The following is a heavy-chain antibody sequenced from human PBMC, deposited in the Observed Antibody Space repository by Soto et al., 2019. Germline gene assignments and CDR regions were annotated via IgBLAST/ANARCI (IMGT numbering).Heavy chain of an antibody. D-gene: IGHD2-15*01. J-gene: IGHJ4*01. V-gene: IGHV4-30-2*01. Sequence: SETLSLTCAVSGGSISSGGYSWNWIRQPPGKGLEWIGYIYHSGITYYTPSLKSRVTISVDSSKNQFSLKLNSVTAADTAVYYCARHEGFCSSGSCTPLDYWGQGALVTVS. CDR1: GGSISSGGYS. CDR2: IYHSGIT. CDR3: ARHEGFCSSGSCTPLDY.